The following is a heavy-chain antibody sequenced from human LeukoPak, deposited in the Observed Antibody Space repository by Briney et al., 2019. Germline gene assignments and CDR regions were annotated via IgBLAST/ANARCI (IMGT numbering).Heavy chain of an antibody. J-gene: IGHJ1*01. V-gene: IGHV4-34*01. Sequence: PSETLSLTCAVYGGSFSGYYWSWIRQPPGKGLEWIGEINHSGSTNYNPSLKSRVTISVDTSKNQFSLRLSSVTAEDTAVYYCASSGSQMGYFQHWGQGTLVTVSS. CDR1: GGSFSGYY. CDR3: ASSGSQMGYFQH. CDR2: INHSGST. D-gene: IGHD3-22*01.